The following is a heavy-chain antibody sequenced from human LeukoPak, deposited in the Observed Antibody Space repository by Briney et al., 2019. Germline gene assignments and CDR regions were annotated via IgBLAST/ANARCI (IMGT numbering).Heavy chain of an antibody. V-gene: IGHV4-59*08. CDR2: IYYSGNT. Sequence: SETLSLTCTVSGGSIGTYYWSWIRQPPGKGLEWIGYIYYSGNTNYNPSLKSRVTISLDTSKNQFSLKVNSVAAADTAVYYCARLVGVTYGMDVWGQGTTVTVSS. J-gene: IGHJ6*02. CDR1: GGSIGTYY. D-gene: IGHD3-3*01. CDR3: ARLVGVTYGMDV.